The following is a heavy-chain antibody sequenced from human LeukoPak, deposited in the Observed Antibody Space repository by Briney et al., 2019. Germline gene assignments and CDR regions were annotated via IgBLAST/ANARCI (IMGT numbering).Heavy chain of an antibody. J-gene: IGHJ4*02. CDR2: IHARGST. CDR3: ARKAPGGGGWTYFEY. CDR1: GGSVSGHY. Sequence: SETLSLTCAVSGGSVSGHYWDWIRQPPGKGLEWIGYIHARGSTNYNPSLKSRVTISVDTSENHISLKLTSVTAADTAVYYCARKAPGGGGWTYFEYWGQGSLVAVSP. V-gene: IGHV4-59*02. D-gene: IGHD2-15*01.